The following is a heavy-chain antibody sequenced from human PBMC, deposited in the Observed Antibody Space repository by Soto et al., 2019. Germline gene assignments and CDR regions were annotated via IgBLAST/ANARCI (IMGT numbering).Heavy chain of an antibody. Sequence: EVQLLGAGGGLVQPGGSLRLSCAASGFTFSSYAMSWVRQAPGKGLEWVSAISGRGGSTYYADSVKGRFTISRDNSKNTLYLQMNSLRGEDTAVYYCAKNGQDIVVVPAATDYGMDVWGQGTTVTVSS. CDR1: GFTFSSYA. CDR3: AKNGQDIVVVPAATDYGMDV. J-gene: IGHJ6*02. V-gene: IGHV3-23*01. CDR2: ISGRGGST. D-gene: IGHD2-2*01.